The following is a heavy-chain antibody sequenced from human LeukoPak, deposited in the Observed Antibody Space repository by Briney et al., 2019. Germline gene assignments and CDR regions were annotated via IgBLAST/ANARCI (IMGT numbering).Heavy chain of an antibody. J-gene: IGHJ6*03. CDR2: INGNGAAT. V-gene: IGHV3-23*01. CDR1: GFTFNNYA. Sequence: SGGSLRLSCVASGFTFNNYAIHWVRQPPGKGLECVSTINGNGAATYHADPFKRRFLLSRDDSKSTVYLRMSMLRVEDSGLYYCANGLAASGNFLLRDYYYFSDVWGKGPTVIVS. CDR3: ANGLAASGNFLLRDYYYFSDV. D-gene: IGHD1-26*01.